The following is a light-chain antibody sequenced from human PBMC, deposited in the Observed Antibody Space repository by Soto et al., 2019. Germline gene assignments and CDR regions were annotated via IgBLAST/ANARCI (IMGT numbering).Light chain of an antibody. Sequence: DIPMTQSTSPLSTSVGDRDTITCLASQSMSSWLAWYQQKPGKAPKLLIYDASSLESGVPSRFSGSGSGTEFTLTISSLQPDDFATYYCKQYNSYSITFGQGTRLEIK. J-gene: IGKJ5*01. CDR1: QSMSSW. V-gene: IGKV1-5*01. CDR2: DAS. CDR3: KQYNSYSIT.